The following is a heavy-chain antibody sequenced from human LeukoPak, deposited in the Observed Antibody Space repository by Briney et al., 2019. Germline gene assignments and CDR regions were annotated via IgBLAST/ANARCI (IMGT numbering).Heavy chain of an antibody. V-gene: IGHV4-34*01. D-gene: IGHD2-15*01. Sequence: PSETLSLTCAVYGGSFSGYYWSWIRQPPGKGLEWIGEINYCGSTKYNPSLKSRVTISVDTSKNQFSLKLSSVTAADTAVYYCARGGPVVVVVAATGDDYWGQGTLVTVSS. CDR1: GGSFSGYY. CDR3: ARGGPVVVVVAATGDDY. CDR2: INYCGST. J-gene: IGHJ4*02.